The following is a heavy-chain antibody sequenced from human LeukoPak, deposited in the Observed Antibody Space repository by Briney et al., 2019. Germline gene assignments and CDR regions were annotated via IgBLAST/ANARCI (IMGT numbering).Heavy chain of an antibody. J-gene: IGHJ4*02. CDR2: INPNSGGT. CDR3: ARVATAVADFFYY. Sequence: ASVKVSCKASGGTFSSYAISWVRQAPGQGLEWMGWINPNSGGTNYAQKFQGRVTMTRDTSISTAYMELSRLRSDDTAAYYCARVATAVADFFYYWGQGTLVAVSS. CDR1: GGTFSSYA. D-gene: IGHD6-19*01. V-gene: IGHV1-2*02.